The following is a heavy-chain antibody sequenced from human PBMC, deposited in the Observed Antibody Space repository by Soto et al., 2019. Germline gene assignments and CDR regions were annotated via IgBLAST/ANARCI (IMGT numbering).Heavy chain of an antibody. Sequence: GESLKISCKGSGYSFTSNWIAWVRQMPGKGLEWMGFIYPGDSDTTYSPSFRGQVTISADRSINTASLQWSSLTASDTAIYYCARQKLEMATISKDAFDIWGQGTMVTVSS. CDR2: IYPGDSDT. J-gene: IGHJ3*02. CDR3: ARQKLEMATISKDAFDI. CDR1: GYSFTSNW. V-gene: IGHV5-51*01. D-gene: IGHD5-12*01.